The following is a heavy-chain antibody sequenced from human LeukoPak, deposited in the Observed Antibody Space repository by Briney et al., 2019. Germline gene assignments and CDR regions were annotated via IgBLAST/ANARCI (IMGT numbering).Heavy chain of an antibody. D-gene: IGHD5-18*01. CDR2: IYYSGST. J-gene: IGHJ4*02. Sequence: PSETLSLTCTVSGGSISSYYWSWIRQPPEKGLEWIGYIYYSGSTNYNPSLKSRVTISVDTSKNQFSLKLSSVTAADTAVYYCASTAGYSYGTDYFDYWGQGTLVTVSS. CDR1: GGSISSYY. CDR3: ASTAGYSYGTDYFDY. V-gene: IGHV4-59*01.